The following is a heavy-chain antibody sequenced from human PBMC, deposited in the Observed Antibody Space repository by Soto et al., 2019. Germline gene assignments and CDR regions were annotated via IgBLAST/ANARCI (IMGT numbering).Heavy chain of an antibody. Sequence: SETLSLTCAVSGGSFTSNNWWTWVRQPPGQGLEWIGEIYRTGSTNYNPSLKSRVTISLDKSENQFSLKVTSLTAADTAVYYCESRDPGTSVDYWGQGNFVTLSS. CDR2: IYRTGST. CDR1: GGSFTSNNW. D-gene: IGHD1-7*01. J-gene: IGHJ4*02. V-gene: IGHV4-4*02. CDR3: ESRDPGTSVDY.